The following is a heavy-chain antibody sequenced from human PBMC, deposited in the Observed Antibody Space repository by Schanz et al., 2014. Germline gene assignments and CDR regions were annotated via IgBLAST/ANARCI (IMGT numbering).Heavy chain of an antibody. CDR3: AKDRGGDYEVSYYYGMDV. CDR1: GFSVSNTY. J-gene: IGHJ6*02. CDR2: INSGGSA. Sequence: EVQLAESGGGLIQPGGSLRLSCVVSGFSVSNTYMHWVRQPPGKGLEWVSVINSGGSAYYADSVKGRFTISRHNSKNTLYLQMNRLRNEDTAVYYCAKDRGGDYEVSYYYGMDVWGQGTTVTVSS. D-gene: IGHD4-17*01. V-gene: IGHV3-53*04.